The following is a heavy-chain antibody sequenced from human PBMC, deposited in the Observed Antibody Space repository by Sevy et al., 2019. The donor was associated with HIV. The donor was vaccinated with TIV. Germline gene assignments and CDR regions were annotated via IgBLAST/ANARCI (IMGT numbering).Heavy chain of an antibody. CDR1: GLTFSSHA. D-gene: IGHD3-10*01. V-gene: IGHV3-30-3*01. CDR2: ISYEAGNTK. Sequence: GGSLRLSCAASGLTFSSHAMHWVRQAPGKGLEWVAVISYEAGNTKYYAESVKGRFTISRDNSKNTLYLQMNSLRAEDTAVYFCARDSGYSIKSSPGGNWGQGTLVTVSS. J-gene: IGHJ4*02. CDR3: ARDSGYSIKSSPGGN.